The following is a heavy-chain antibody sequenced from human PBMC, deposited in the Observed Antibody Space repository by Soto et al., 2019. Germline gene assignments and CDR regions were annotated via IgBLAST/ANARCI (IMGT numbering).Heavy chain of an antibody. Sequence: GGSLRLSCAASGFTFSSYIMNWVRQAPGKGLEWVSSISSSGYIYYADSVKGRFTISRDNAKNSLYLQMNSLRAEDTAVYYCARGGRSYYYGMDVWGQGTTVTVSS. CDR3: ARGGRSYYYGMDV. V-gene: IGHV3-21*01. J-gene: IGHJ6*02. CDR2: ISSSGYI. CDR1: GFTFSSYI.